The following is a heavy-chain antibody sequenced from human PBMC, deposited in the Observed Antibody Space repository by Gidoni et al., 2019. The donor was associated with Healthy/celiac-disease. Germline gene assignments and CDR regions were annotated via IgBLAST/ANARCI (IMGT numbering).Heavy chain of an antibody. Sequence: EVQLVQSGAEVKKPGESLQISCKGSGYSFTSYWIGWVRQMPGKGLEWMGIIYPGDSDTRYSPSFQGQVTISADKSISTAYLQWSSLKASDTAMYYCAREGDYYDSSGTSYYYYGMDVWGQGTTVTVSS. CDR3: AREGDYYDSSGTSYYYYGMDV. D-gene: IGHD3-22*01. V-gene: IGHV5-51*03. CDR2: IYPGDSDT. J-gene: IGHJ6*02. CDR1: GYSFTSYW.